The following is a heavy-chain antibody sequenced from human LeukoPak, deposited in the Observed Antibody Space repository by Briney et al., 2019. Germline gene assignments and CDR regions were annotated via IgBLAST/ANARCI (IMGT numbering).Heavy chain of an antibody. CDR3: ARGSISGVNWFDP. V-gene: IGHV3-30*04. J-gene: IGHJ5*02. CDR2: ISYDGRNK. CDR1: GFSFSTNS. D-gene: IGHD1-20*01. Sequence: GGSLRLSCAASGFSFSTNSIHWVRQAPGKGLEWVAVISYDGRNKYYADSEKGRFTVSKDISKNTVYLQMNSLRAEDTAVYYCARGSISGVNWFDPWGQGTLVTVSS.